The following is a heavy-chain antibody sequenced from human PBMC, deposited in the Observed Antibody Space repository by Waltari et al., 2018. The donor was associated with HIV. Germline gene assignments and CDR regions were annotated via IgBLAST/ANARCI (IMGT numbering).Heavy chain of an antibody. CDR3: AREALYDSSGYYFDY. J-gene: IGHJ4*02. CDR2: IKQDESEK. CDR1: EFTFNNYW. D-gene: IGHD3-22*01. V-gene: IGHV3-7*01. Sequence: EVQLVESGGGLVQPGGSLRLSCADSEFTFNNYWMTWVRQAPGKGLEWVANIKQDESEKYYVDSVKGRFTISRDNAKNSLFLQMNSLRAEDTAVYYCAREALYDSSGYYFDYWGQGTLVTVSS.